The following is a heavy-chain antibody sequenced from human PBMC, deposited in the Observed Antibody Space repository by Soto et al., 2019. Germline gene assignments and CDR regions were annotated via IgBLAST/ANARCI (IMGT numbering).Heavy chain of an antibody. CDR2: SYWDDDR. D-gene: IGHD6-19*01. CDR1: GFSLSTSGLG. J-gene: IGHJ2*01. V-gene: IGHV2-5*02. CDR3: ARTPSNSSDYKRVTWYFEF. Sequence: QITLKESGPTLVRPTQTLTLTCSISGFSLSTSGLGVGWIRQPPGKALEFLALSYWDDDRRYRPSLRSRLTITNDTSKTQVVLKMIDMAPVDTATYYSARTPSNSSDYKRVTWYFEFWGRGTLVTVSS.